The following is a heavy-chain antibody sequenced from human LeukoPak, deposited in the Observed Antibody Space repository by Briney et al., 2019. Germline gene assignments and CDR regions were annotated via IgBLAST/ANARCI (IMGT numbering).Heavy chain of an antibody. J-gene: IGHJ5*02. CDR1: GDSINTGGYY. V-gene: IGHV4-39*01. D-gene: IGHD4-17*01. CDR3: ARQDDQDHGDPNWFDP. CDR2: IRFSGTT. Sequence: SETLSLTYSASGDSINTGGYYWGWVRQSPGKGLEWIGSIRFSGTTFYNPSFRGRVAISIDTSRNEFSLRVTSVTATDTAIYYCARQDDQDHGDPNWFDPWGQGILVTVSS.